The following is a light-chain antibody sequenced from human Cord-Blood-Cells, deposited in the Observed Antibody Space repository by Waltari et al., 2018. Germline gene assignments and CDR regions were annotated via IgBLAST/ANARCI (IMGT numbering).Light chain of an antibody. CDR1: SSYVGGFHY. CDR2: EVS. CDR3: SSYAGSNNLV. Sequence: QSALTQPPSPSGSPGQTVTPSCTGTSSYVGGFHYVPWYHQHPGKAPKLMIYEVSNRPSGVPDRFSGSKSGNTASLTVSGLQAEDDADYYCSSYAGSNNLVFGGGTKLTVL. V-gene: IGLV2-8*01. J-gene: IGLJ2*01.